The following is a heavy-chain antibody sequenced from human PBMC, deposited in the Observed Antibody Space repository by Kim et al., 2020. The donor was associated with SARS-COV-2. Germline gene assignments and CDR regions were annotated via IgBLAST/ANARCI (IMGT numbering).Heavy chain of an antibody. Sequence: SVKVSCKASGYTFTSYAMHWVRQAPGQRLEWMGWINAGNGNTKYSQKFQGRVTITRDTSASTAYMELSSLRSEDTAVYYCARETLGYCSSTSCPVFDYWGQGTLVTVSS. J-gene: IGHJ4*02. CDR2: INAGNGNT. CDR1: GYTFTSYA. V-gene: IGHV1-3*01. CDR3: ARETLGYCSSTSCPVFDY. D-gene: IGHD2-2*01.